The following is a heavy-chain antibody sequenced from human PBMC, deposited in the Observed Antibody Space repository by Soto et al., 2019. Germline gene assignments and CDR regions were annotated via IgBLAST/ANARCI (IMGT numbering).Heavy chain of an antibody. CDR2: IIPLFGTT. CDR3: ARVATHGSSWYFWFDP. D-gene: IGHD6-13*01. CDR1: GGTFSTYS. J-gene: IGHJ5*02. Sequence: QMQLVQSGAEVRMPGSSVKVSCKASGGTFSTYSINWVSQAPGQGLEWLGGIIPLFGTTNYAQKFKGRVTITADESTSTAYMELSSLRAEEAAVYYCARVATHGSSWYFWFDPWCQGTLVTVSS. V-gene: IGHV1-69*01.